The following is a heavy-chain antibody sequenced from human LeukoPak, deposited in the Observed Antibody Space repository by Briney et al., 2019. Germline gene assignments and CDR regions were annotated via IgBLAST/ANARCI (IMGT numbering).Heavy chain of an antibody. Sequence: PGGSLRLSCAASGFTFSNAWMSWVRQAPGKGLEWVGRIKSKTDGGTTHYAAPVKDRFTISRDDSKNTLFLQMNSLLTEDTAVYYCTYLRPRGLLYSGGWYFGYWGQGTLVTVSS. CDR1: GFTFSNAW. J-gene: IGHJ4*02. V-gene: IGHV3-15*01. CDR3: TYLRPRGLLYSGGWYFGY. CDR2: IKSKTDGGTT. D-gene: IGHD6-19*01.